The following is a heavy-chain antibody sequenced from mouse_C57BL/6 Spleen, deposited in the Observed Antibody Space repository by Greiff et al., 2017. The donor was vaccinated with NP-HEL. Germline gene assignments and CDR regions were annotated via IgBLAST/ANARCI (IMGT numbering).Heavy chain of an antibody. J-gene: IGHJ3*01. CDR2: IYPGDGDT. Sequence: VQLQQSGAELVKPGASVKISCKASGYAFSSYWMNWVKQRPGKGLEWIGQIYPGDGDTNYNGKFKGKATLTADKSSSTAYMQLSSLTSEDSAVYFCARDYYGSSYVWFAYWGQGTLVTVSA. CDR3: ARDYYGSSYVWFAY. V-gene: IGHV1-80*01. D-gene: IGHD1-1*01. CDR1: GYAFSSYW.